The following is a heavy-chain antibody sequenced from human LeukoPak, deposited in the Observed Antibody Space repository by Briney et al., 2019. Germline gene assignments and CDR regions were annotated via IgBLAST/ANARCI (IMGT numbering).Heavy chain of an antibody. CDR2: IKQDGSEK. J-gene: IGHJ6*03. CDR1: GFTFSNYW. V-gene: IGHV3-7*01. CDR3: ARDYFNCSSTSCQSYYYYYYMDV. D-gene: IGHD2-2*01. Sequence: PGGSLRLSCAASGFTFSNYWMSWVRQAPGKGLEWVANIKQDGSEKDYVDSVKGRFTISRDDAKNLLYLDMNSLRAEDTAVYYCARDYFNCSSTSCQSYYYYYYMDVWGKGTTVTVSS.